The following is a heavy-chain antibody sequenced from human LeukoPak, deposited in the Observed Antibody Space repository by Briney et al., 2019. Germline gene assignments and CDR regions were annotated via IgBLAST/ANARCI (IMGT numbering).Heavy chain of an antibody. CDR1: GGSISSYYW. D-gene: IGHD3-16*02. CDR3: AHRRGLLSLGAFDY. Sequence: TLSLTCTVSGGSISSYYWSWIRQPPGKALEWLALIYWDDDKRYSPSLKSRLTITKDTSKNQVVLTMTNMDPVDTATYYCAHRRGLLSLGAFDYWGQGTLVTVSS. J-gene: IGHJ4*02. V-gene: IGHV2-5*08. CDR2: IYWDDDK.